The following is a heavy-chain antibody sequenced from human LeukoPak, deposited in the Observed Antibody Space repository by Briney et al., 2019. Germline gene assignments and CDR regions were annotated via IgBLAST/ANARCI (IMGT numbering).Heavy chain of an antibody. CDR3: ARRAGSWHSPLDY. CDR2: IYPGDSDT. CDR1: GYSFTNYW. J-gene: IGHJ4*02. D-gene: IGHD6-13*01. Sequence: GESLQISCKGSGYSFTNYWIGWVRQMPGKGLEWMGIIYPGDSDTRYSPSFQGQVTISADKSISTAYLQWSSLKASDTAMYYCARRAGSWHSPLDYWGQGTLVTVSS. V-gene: IGHV5-51*01.